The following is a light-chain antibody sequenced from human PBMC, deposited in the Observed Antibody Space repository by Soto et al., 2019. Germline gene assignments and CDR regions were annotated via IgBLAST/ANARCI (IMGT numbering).Light chain of an antibody. CDR2: GAS. CDR3: QQYGSSPRT. J-gene: IGKJ1*01. CDR1: QSVRSDY. V-gene: IGKV3-20*01. Sequence: PVERATLSCMASQSVRSDYLAWYQQKPGQAPRLHIYGASTRATGIPDRFTGSGSGTDFTLTISRLEPEDFAVYYCQQYGSSPRTFGQGTKV.